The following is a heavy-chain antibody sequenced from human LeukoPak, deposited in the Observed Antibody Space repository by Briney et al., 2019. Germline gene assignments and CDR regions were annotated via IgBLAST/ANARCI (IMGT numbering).Heavy chain of an antibody. CDR2: INSDGSST. V-gene: IGHV3-74*01. CDR3: ARDEVATIDY. Sequence: QPGGSLRLSCAASGFTFSSYWMHWVRQAPGKGLVWVSHINSDGSSTSYADSVKGRFTISRDNAKNTLYLQMNSLRAEDTAVYYCARDEVATIDYWGQGTLVTVSS. D-gene: IGHD5-12*01. CDR1: GFTFSSYW. J-gene: IGHJ4*02.